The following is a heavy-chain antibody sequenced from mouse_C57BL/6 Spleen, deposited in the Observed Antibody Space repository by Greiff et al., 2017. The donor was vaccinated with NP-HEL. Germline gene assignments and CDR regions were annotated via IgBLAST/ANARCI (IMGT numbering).Heavy chain of an antibody. J-gene: IGHJ3*01. CDR3: ARGWGIYYYGSSLFAY. CDR2: INPSSGYT. Sequence: VMLVESGAELAKPGASVKLSCKASGYTFTSYWMHWVKQRPGQGLEWIGYINPSSGYTKYNQKFKDKATLTADKSSSTAYMQLSSLTYEDSAVYYCARGWGIYYYGSSLFAYWGQGTLVTVSA. D-gene: IGHD1-1*01. CDR1: GYTFTSYW. V-gene: IGHV1-7*01.